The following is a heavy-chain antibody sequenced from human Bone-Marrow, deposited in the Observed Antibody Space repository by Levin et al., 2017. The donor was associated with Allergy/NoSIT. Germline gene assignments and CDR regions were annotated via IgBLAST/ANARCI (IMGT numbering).Heavy chain of an antibody. J-gene: IGHJ6*03. CDR1: GFTFSSYG. CDR2: IWYDGSNK. V-gene: IGHV3-33*06. CDR3: AKFGVDTAMVTYYYMDG. Sequence: GGSLRLSCAASGFTFSSYGMHWVRQAPGKGLEWVAVIWYDGSNKYYADSVKGRFTISRDNSKNTLYLQMNSLRAEDTAVYYCAKFGVDTAMVTYYYMDGWGKGTTVTVSS. D-gene: IGHD5-18*01.